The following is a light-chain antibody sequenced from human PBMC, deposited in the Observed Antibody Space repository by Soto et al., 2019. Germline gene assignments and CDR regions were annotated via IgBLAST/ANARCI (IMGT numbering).Light chain of an antibody. CDR1: QSVTSSS. J-gene: IGKJ5*01. CDR2: VAS. Sequence: EIVLTQSPGTLSLSPGERATLSCRASQSVTSSSLAWYQQKPGQAPRLLIYVASSRATGIPDRFSGSGSGTDFTLTISRLEPEDFAVYYCQQSYITPPITFGQGTRLELK. CDR3: QQSYITPPIT. V-gene: IGKV3-20*01.